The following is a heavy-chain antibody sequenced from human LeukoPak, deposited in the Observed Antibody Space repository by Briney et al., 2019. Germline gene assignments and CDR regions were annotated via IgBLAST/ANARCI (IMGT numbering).Heavy chain of an antibody. D-gene: IGHD1-7*01. J-gene: IGHJ4*02. CDR1: GFTFSSYS. CDR2: ISSSSSYI. Sequence: AGSLRLSCAASGFTFSSYSMNWVRQAPGKGLEWVSSISSSSSYIYYADSVKGRFTISRDNAKNSLYLQMNSLRAEDTAVYYCARDDNWNYVYWGQGTLVTVSS. CDR3: ARDDNWNYVY. V-gene: IGHV3-21*01.